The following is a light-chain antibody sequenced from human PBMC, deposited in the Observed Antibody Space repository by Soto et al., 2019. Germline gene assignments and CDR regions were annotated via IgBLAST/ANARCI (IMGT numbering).Light chain of an antibody. CDR1: SSDVGSYNL. CDR3: CSYAGSSTFYVV. Sequence: QSALTQPASVSGSPGQSITISCTGTSSDVGSYNLVSWYQQHPGKAPKLMIYEVSKRPSGVSNHFSGSKSGNTASLTISGLQAEDEADYYCCSYAGSSTFYVVFGGGTKVPVL. V-gene: IGLV2-23*02. J-gene: IGLJ2*01. CDR2: EVS.